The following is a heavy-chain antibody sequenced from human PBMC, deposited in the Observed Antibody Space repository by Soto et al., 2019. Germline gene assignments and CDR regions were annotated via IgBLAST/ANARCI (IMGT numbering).Heavy chain of an antibody. CDR3: ARAVGYNSMCG. D-gene: IGHD3-3*01. CDR2: INPNSGGT. CDR1: GYAFTGYY. V-gene: IGHV1-2*04. Sequence: ASVEVSCKASGYAFTGYYMHWVRQAPGQGLEWMGWINPNSGGTNYAQKFQGWVNMTRDTSISTAYMELSRLRSDDTAVYYCARAVGYNSMCGWGQGTTITVSS. J-gene: IGHJ6*02.